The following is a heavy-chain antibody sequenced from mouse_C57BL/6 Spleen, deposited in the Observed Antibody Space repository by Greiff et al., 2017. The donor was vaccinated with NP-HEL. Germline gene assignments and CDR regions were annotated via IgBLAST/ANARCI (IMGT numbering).Heavy chain of an antibody. J-gene: IGHJ4*01. CDR2: IYPGDGDT. CDR3: ARGDYYGSRTYAMDY. V-gene: IGHV1-82*01. Sequence: VKLMESGPELVKPGASVKISCKASGYAFSSSWMNWVKQRPGKGLEWIGRIYPGDGDTNYNGKFKGKATLTADKSSSTAYMQLSSLTSEDSAVYFCARGDYYGSRTYAMDYWGQGTSVTVSS. CDR1: GYAFSSSW. D-gene: IGHD1-1*01.